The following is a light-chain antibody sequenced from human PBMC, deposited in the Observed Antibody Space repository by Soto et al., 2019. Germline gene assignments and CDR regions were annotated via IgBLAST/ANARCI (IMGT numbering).Light chain of an antibody. CDR3: QQYNNWPPWT. CDR1: QSVSSN. J-gene: IGKJ1*01. Sequence: EIVMTKYPATLSVSPGERATLSCRASQSVSSNLAWYQQKPGQAPRLLIYGASTRATGIPARFSGSGSGTEFTLTISSLQSEDFAVYYCQQYNNWPPWTFGQGTKVDI. V-gene: IGKV3-15*01. CDR2: GAS.